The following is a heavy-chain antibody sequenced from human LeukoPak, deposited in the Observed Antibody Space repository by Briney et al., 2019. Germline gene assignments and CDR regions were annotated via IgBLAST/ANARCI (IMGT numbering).Heavy chain of an antibody. CDR3: ARYSSSATYFDS. CDR1: GLSFDTNW. D-gene: IGHD6-6*01. J-gene: IGHJ4*02. V-gene: IGHV3-7*05. CDR2: INQDGSQK. Sequence: PGGSLRLSCAVSGLSFDTNWMSWVRQVPGKGLEWVANINQDGSQKNYLDSLRGRLTIFRDNAKTSLSLQMDRLRAEATALYYCARYSSSATYFDSWGQGTLVTVSS.